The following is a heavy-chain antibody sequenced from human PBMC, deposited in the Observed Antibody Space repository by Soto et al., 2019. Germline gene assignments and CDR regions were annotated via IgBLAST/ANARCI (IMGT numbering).Heavy chain of an antibody. CDR1: GFTFTNSA. Sequence: ASVKVPCKASGFTFTNSAVQWVRQARGQRLEWIGWIVVGSGNTNYAQKFQERVTITRDMSTSTAYMELSSLRSEDTAVYYCARVYCSGGSCFWFDPWGQGTLVTVSS. J-gene: IGHJ5*02. CDR3: ARVYCSGGSCFWFDP. V-gene: IGHV1-58*01. CDR2: IVVGSGNT. D-gene: IGHD2-15*01.